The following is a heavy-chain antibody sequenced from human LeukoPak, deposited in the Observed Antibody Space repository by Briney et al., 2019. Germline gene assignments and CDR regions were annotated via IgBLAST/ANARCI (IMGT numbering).Heavy chain of an antibody. V-gene: IGHV3-21*04. Sequence: GGSLRLSCAASGFTFSSYTMNWVRQAPGKGLEWVSSISSSSSYIYYAESVKGRFTMSRDNAKSSLYLQMNSLRAEDTALYYCARAYGKWNDVYFYAFDLWGQGTMVTVSS. CDR3: ARAYGKWNDVYFYAFDL. CDR2: ISSSSSYI. D-gene: IGHD1-20*01. J-gene: IGHJ3*01. CDR1: GFTFSSYT.